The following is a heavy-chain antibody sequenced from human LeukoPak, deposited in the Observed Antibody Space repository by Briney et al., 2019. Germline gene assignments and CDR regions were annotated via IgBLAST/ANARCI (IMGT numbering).Heavy chain of an antibody. CDR2: ISSNGGST. Sequence: PGGSLRLSCSASGFTFNNYPMYWVRQPPGKGQGYVSVISSNGGSTYYADSVKGRFTISRDNSKNTLYLQMSSLRAEDTAVYYCVKGGSSSSWYTWLDPWGQGALVTVSS. CDR1: GFTFNNYP. V-gene: IGHV3-64D*06. D-gene: IGHD6-13*01. J-gene: IGHJ5*02. CDR3: VKGGSSSSWYTWLDP.